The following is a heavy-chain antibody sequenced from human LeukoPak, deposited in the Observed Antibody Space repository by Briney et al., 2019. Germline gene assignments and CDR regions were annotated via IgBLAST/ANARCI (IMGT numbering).Heavy chain of an antibody. CDR1: GFTFSSYW. CDR3: ASLCGGDCYLDY. CDR2: INSDGSTT. J-gene: IGHJ4*02. Sequence: GGSLRLSCAASGFTFSSYWMHWVRQAPGKGLVWVSRINSDGSTTSYADSVKGRFTISRDNAKNTLYLQMNSLRAEDTAVYYCASLCGGDCYLDYWGQGTLVTVSS. V-gene: IGHV3-74*01. D-gene: IGHD2-21*02.